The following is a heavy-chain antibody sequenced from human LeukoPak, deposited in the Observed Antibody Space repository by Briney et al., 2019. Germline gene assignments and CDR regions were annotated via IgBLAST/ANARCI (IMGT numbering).Heavy chain of an antibody. V-gene: IGHV1-18*01. J-gene: IGHJ3*02. CDR2: ISAYNGNT. CDR3: ARDPYYDFWSGLGAFDI. D-gene: IGHD3-3*01. CDR1: GYTFTSYG. Sequence: ASVKVSCKASGYTFTSYGISWVRQAPGQGLEWMGWISAYNGNTNYAQKLQGRVTMTTDTSTSTAYMELRSLRSDDTAVYYCARDPYYDFWSGLGAFDIWGQGTMVTVSS.